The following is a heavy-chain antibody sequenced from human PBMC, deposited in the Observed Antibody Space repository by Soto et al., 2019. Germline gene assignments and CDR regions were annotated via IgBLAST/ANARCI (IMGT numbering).Heavy chain of an antibody. J-gene: IGHJ4*02. V-gene: IGHV3-21*01. Sequence: EVQLVESGGGLVKPGGSLRVSCAASGFTFSTYNMNWVRQAPGKGLEWVSSISSTSSFIYYADSVKGRFTISRDNAKNSLSLHMNSLRAEDTAVYYCARALRYCSGGICYPPPYYFDYWGQGTLVTASS. CDR2: ISSTSSFI. CDR3: ARALRYCSGGICYPPPYYFDY. CDR1: GFTFSTYN. D-gene: IGHD2-15*01.